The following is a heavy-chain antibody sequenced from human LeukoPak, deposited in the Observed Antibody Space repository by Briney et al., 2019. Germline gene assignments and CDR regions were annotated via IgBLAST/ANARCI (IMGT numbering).Heavy chain of an antibody. Sequence: GGSLRLSCAASGFTFSSYWMNWARQAPGKGLEWVASINHNGNVNYYVDSVKGRFTISRDNAKNSLYLQMNSLRAEDTAVYYCARAHGVAVAFYYFDYWGQGTLVTVSS. CDR3: ARAHGVAVAFYYFDY. D-gene: IGHD6-19*01. CDR1: GFTFSSYW. CDR2: INHNGNVN. V-gene: IGHV3-7*03. J-gene: IGHJ4*02.